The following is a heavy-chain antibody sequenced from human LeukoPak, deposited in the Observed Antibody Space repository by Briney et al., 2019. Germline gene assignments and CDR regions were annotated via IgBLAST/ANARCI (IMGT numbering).Heavy chain of an antibody. J-gene: IGHJ4*02. CDR2: ISWNSGSI. CDR3: ARDIGSSV. Sequence: GGSLRLSCAASGFTFDDYAMHWVRQAPGKGLEWVSGISWNSGSIGYADSVKGRFTISRDNAKNSLYLQMNSLRAEDMALYYCARDIGSSVWGQGTLVTVSS. D-gene: IGHD3-10*01. CDR1: GFTFDDYA. V-gene: IGHV3-9*03.